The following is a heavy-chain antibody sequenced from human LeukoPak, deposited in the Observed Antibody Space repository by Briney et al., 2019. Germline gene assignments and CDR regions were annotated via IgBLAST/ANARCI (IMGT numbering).Heavy chain of an antibody. D-gene: IGHD6-19*01. Sequence: SETLSLTCTVSGGSISSYYWSWIRQPAGKGLEWIGRIYTSGSTNYNPSLKSRVTISVDKSKNQFSLKLSSVTAADTAVYHCARGDRYIAVARSYYYYMDVWGKGTTVTVSS. CDR2: IYTSGST. CDR1: GGSISSYY. J-gene: IGHJ6*03. CDR3: ARGDRYIAVARSYYYYMDV. V-gene: IGHV4-4*07.